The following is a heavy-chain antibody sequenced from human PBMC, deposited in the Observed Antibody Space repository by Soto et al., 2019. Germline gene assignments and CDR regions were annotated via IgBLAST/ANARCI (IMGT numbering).Heavy chain of an antibody. J-gene: IGHJ4*02. V-gene: IGHV5-51*01. CDR3: ARPGPRVGAIVDH. Sequence: GASLKISCKGSGYSFTSYWIGWVRQMPGKGLEWMGIIYPGDSDTRYSPSFQGQVTISADKSISTAYLQWSSLKASDTAMYYCARPGPRVGAIVDHWGQGTLVTVSS. D-gene: IGHD1-26*01. CDR1: GYSFTSYW. CDR2: IYPGDSDT.